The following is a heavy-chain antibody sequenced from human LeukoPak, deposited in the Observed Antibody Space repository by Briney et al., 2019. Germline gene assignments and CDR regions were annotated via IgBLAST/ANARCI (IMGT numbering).Heavy chain of an antibody. V-gene: IGHV5-51*01. CDR1: GYSFTSYW. D-gene: IGHD2-8*01. J-gene: IGHJ4*02. Sequence: GESLKISCKGSGYSFTSYWIGWVRQMPGKGLEWMGIIYPGDSDTRYSPSFQGQVTISADKSISTAYLQWSSLRATDTAMYYCARRYCTNGVCYDDYWGQGTLVTVSS. CDR3: ARRYCTNGVCYDDY. CDR2: IYPGDSDT.